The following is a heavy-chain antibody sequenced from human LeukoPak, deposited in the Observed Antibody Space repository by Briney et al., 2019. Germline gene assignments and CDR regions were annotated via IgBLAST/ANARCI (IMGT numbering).Heavy chain of an antibody. CDR1: GFTFSSYW. CDR3: ARDAVAKITPNFDY. Sequence: PGGSLRLSCAASGFTFSSYWMSWVRQAPGKGLEWVANIKQDGSEKYYMDSVKGRFTISRDNSKNTLYLQMNSLRAEDTAVYYCARDAVAKITPNFDYWGQGTLVTVSS. J-gene: IGHJ4*02. CDR2: IKQDGSEK. D-gene: IGHD5-12*01. V-gene: IGHV3-7*01.